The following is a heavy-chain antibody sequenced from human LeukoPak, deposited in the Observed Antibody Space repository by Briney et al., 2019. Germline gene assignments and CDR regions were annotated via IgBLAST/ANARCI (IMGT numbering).Heavy chain of an antibody. CDR1: GFTFSSYW. J-gene: IGHJ5*02. V-gene: IGHV3-74*01. D-gene: IGHD7-27*01. CDR2: INSDGSTT. Sequence: PGGSLRLSCVVSGFTFSSYWMHWVRQAPGKGLVWVSRINSDGSTTTYADSVKGRFTISRDNAKNTLYLQMNSLRAEDTAVYYCARMGTLNWFDPWGQGTLVTVSS. CDR3: ARMGTLNWFDP.